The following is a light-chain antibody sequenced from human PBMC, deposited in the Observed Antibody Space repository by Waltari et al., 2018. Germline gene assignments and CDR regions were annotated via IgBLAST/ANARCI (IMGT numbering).Light chain of an antibody. J-gene: IGKJ3*01. V-gene: IGKV3-20*01. CDR1: QSIFSAY. CDR2: GTS. Sequence: EIVLTQSPGTLSLSPGDRATLSCRASQSIFSAYLAWDQQKPGQAPRLLIYGTSRRATGIPARLSGSGSGTDFTLTISSLEPEDFAVYYCQHCDHWPPDATFGPGTKVDI. CDR3: QHCDHWPPDAT.